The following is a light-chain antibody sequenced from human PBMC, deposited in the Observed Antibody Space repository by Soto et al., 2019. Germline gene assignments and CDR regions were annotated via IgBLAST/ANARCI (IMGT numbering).Light chain of an antibody. CDR1: QSVSSY. V-gene: IGKV3-11*01. CDR2: DAS. CDR3: QQRRKWPPLT. J-gene: IGKJ4*01. Sequence: EIVLTQSPATLSLSPGERATLSCRASQSVSSYLAWYQQKPGQAPRLLIYDASNRATGIPARFSGSGSGTDFTLTFSSLEPEDFAVYYCQQRRKWPPLTFGGGTKEEIK.